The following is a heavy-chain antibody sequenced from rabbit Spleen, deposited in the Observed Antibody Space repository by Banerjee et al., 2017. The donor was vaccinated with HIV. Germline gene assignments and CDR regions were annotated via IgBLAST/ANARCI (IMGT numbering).Heavy chain of an antibody. V-gene: IGHV1S42*01. Sequence: EQLEESGGGLVKPGGTLTLTCKASGFSLFSYWMCWVRQAPGKGLDLIGCIYAGDGSTDYTNWVNGRFTISKTSSTVDLKMTSLTAADTATYFCARDTSSSFSSYGMDLWGQGTLVTVS. J-gene: IGHJ6*01. CDR3: ARDTSSSFSSYGMDL. CDR1: GFSLFSYW. D-gene: IGHD1-1*01. CDR2: IYAGDGST.